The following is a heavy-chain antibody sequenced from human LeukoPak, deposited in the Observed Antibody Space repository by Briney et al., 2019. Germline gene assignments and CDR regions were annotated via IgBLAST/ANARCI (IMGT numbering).Heavy chain of an antibody. CDR3: ATHYSGSMALDR. CDR2: ISRSGGST. Sequence: GGSLRLSCAASGFTFSSNAMNWVRQAPGKGLEWVSVISRSGGSTYYADSVKGRLTISRDNARNSLYLQMTRLRAEDTALYYCATHYSGSMALDRWGQGTRVTVSS. J-gene: IGHJ1*01. V-gene: IGHV3-23*01. CDR1: GFTFSSNA. D-gene: IGHD5-12*01.